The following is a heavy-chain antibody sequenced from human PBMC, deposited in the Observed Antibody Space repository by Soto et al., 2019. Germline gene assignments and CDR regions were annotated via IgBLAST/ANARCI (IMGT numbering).Heavy chain of an antibody. J-gene: IGHJ4*02. Sequence: PGGSLRLSCADSGLSFSSYGMHWVRQAPGEGLEWVAAISYDGSNKNYLASVEGRFTISRDNSKNTLYLQMNSLRAEDTAVYYCAKDRRYYYDSSDYDYWGQGTLVTVSS. V-gene: IGHV3-30*18. CDR2: ISYDGSNK. D-gene: IGHD3-22*01. CDR1: GLSFSSYG. CDR3: AKDRRYYYDSSDYDY.